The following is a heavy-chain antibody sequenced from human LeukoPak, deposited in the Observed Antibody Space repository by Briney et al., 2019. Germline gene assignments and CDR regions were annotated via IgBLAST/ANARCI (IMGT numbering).Heavy chain of an antibody. CDR1: GYIFTTYF. CDR2: INPNNGDT. D-gene: IGHD1-26*01. Sequence: ASVKVSCKASGYIFTTYFIHWVRQAPGQGLEWMGWINPNNGDTNYVQKFQGRVTMTRDTSISTAYMQLSRLRSDDTAVYYCARVSEMGYRQSGIDYWGQGTLVTVSS. CDR3: ARVSEMGYRQSGIDY. J-gene: IGHJ4*02. V-gene: IGHV1-2*02.